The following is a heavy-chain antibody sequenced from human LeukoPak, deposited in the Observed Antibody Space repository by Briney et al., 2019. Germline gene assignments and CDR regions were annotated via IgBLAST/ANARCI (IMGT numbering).Heavy chain of an antibody. CDR2: INWNGGIT. CDR3: ARAWDYYDSSGYYYDRYYYYMDV. Sequence: PGGSLRLSCAASGFMFDDYGMNWVRQSPGKGLEWVSGINWNGGITNYGDSVKGRFTISRDNAKNSLYLQMNSLRAEDTALYYCARAWDYYDSSGYYYDRYYYYMDVWGKGTTVTVSS. CDR1: GFMFDDYG. V-gene: IGHV3-20*04. D-gene: IGHD3-22*01. J-gene: IGHJ6*03.